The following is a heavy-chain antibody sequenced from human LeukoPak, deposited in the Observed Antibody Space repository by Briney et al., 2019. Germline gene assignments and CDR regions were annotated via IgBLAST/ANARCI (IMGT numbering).Heavy chain of an antibody. D-gene: IGHD4-11*01. CDR1: GGSISSYY. CDR3: ARDHDYSNYWFDP. Sequence: PSETLSLTCTVSGGSISSYYWSWIRRPAGKGLEWIGRIYTSGSTNYNPSLKSRVTMSVDTSKNQFSLKLRSVTAADTAVYYCARDHDYSNYWFDPWGQGTLVTVSS. J-gene: IGHJ5*02. CDR2: IYTSGST. V-gene: IGHV4-4*07.